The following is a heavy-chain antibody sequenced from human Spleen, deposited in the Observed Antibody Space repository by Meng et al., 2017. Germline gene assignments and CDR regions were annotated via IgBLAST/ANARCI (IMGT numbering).Heavy chain of an antibody. V-gene: IGHV5-51*01. D-gene: IGHD3-22*01. CDR2: IYPGDSDT. J-gene: IGHJ4*02. CDR3: ARLTSQYYYDSIGY. CDR1: GYSFINYW. Sequence: GGSLRLSCKASGYSFINYWIGWVRQMPGKGLEWMGIIYPGDSDTRYSPSFQGQVTISADKSISTAYLQWSSLKASDTAMYYCARLTSQYYYDSIGYWGQGTLVTVSS.